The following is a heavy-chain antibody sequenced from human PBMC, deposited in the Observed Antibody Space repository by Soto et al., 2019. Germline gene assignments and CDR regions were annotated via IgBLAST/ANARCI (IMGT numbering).Heavy chain of an antibody. CDR2: INTYNGNT. J-gene: IGHJ6*02. CDR1: GYTFTSYG. Sequence: ASVKVSCKTFGYTFTSYGIGWARQAPGQGLEWMGWINTYNGNTNYAQNLQGRVTLTTDTSTSTAYMELRSLRSNDTAIYYCAMVDVYVTPSPQDVWGQGTTVXVSS. CDR3: AMVDVYVTPSPQDV. V-gene: IGHV1-18*01. D-gene: IGHD3-16*01.